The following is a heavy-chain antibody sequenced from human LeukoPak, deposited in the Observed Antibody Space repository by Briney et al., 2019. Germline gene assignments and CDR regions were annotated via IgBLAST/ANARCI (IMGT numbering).Heavy chain of an antibody. J-gene: IGHJ4*02. D-gene: IGHD5-12*01. CDR1: GGSISSGGYY. CDR2: IYYSGST. CDR3: ARGGVATTDHDY. Sequence: PSETLSLTCSVSGGSISSGGYYWSWIRQHPGKGLEWIGYIYYSGSTYYNPSLKSRVTISVDTSKNQFSLKLSSVTAADTAVYYCARGGVATTDHDYWGQGTLVTVSS. V-gene: IGHV4-31*03.